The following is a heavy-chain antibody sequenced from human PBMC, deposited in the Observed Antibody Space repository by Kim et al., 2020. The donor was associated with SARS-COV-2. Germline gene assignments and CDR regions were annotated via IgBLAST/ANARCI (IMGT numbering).Heavy chain of an antibody. J-gene: IGHJ6*02. CDR1: GGTFSSYA. D-gene: IGHD2-15*01. Sequence: SVKVSCKASGGTFSSYAISWVRQAPGQGLEWMGGIIPIFGTANYAQKFQGRVTITADESTSTAYMELSSLRSEDTAVYYCARDVTAGVVVVAATGYYYYYGMDVWGQGTTVTVSS. CDR3: ARDVTAGVVVVAATGYYYYYGMDV. V-gene: IGHV1-69*13. CDR2: IIPIFGTA.